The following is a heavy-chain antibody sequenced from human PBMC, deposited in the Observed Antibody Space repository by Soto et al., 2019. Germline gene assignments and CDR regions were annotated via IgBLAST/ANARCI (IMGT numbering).Heavy chain of an antibody. D-gene: IGHD6-19*01. CDR1: GGSISSSSYY. CDR3: ASSSSGWYWFDP. CDR2: IYYSGST. V-gene: IGHV4-39*01. J-gene: IGHJ5*02. Sequence: SETLSLTCTVSGGSISSSSYYWGWIRQPPGKGLEGIGSIYYSGSTYYNPPLKSRVTISVDTSKNQFSLKLSSVTAADTAVYYCASSSSGWYWFDPWGQGTLVTVSS.